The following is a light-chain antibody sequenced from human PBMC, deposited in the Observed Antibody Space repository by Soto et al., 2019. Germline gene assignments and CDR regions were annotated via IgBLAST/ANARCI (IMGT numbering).Light chain of an antibody. Sequence: DIQMTQSPPSLSASVGDRVTITSRASQDIENSLAWYQQKPGTVPKLLIYSASTLQSGVPSRFSGSGSGTDFTLTISSLQPEDVAAYYCQKYNTVPATFGQGTRLEIK. V-gene: IGKV1-27*01. CDR3: QKYNTVPAT. CDR2: SAS. J-gene: IGKJ5*01. CDR1: QDIENS.